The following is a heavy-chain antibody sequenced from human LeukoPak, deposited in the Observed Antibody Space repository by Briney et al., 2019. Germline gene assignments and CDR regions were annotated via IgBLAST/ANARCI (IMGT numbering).Heavy chain of an antibody. CDR1: GGSISSYY. J-gene: IGHJ4*02. Sequence: SETLSLTCTVSGGSISSYYWSWIRQPPGKGLEYIGYIYYNGNTNYNPSLKSRVTISVDTSKNQFSLKVSSVTAADTAVYYCARGGEVIGYWGQGTLVTVSS. V-gene: IGHV4-59*08. CDR2: IYYNGNT. CDR3: ARGGEVIGY. D-gene: IGHD3-10*01.